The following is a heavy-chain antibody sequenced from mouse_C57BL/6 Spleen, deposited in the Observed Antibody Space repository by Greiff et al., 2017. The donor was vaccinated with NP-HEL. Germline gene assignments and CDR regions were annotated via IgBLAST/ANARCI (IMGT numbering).Heavy chain of an antibody. CDR3: ARHGDGGY. V-gene: IGHV5-9*01. CDR1: GFTFSSYT. CDR2: ISGGGGNT. J-gene: IGHJ4*01. D-gene: IGHD3-3*01. Sequence: EVKVVESGGGLVKPGGSLKLSCAASGFTFSSYTMSWVRQTPEKRLEWVATISGGGGNTYYPDSVKGRFTISRDNAKNTLYLQMSSLRSEDTALYYCARHGDGGYWGQGTSVTVSS.